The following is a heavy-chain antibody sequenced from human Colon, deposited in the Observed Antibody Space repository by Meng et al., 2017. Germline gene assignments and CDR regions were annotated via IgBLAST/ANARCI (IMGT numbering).Heavy chain of an antibody. J-gene: IGHJ4*02. D-gene: IGHD3-16*01. Sequence: EVQLVESGGGLVKPGGSLRLSCEASGFTFSSHAMTWVRQVPGKGLEWVSSISGSGASTYYADSVKGRFTISRENSKNTLYVQMNSLRVEDTAVYYCAKDLGFDDYWGQGTLVTVSS. CDR1: GFTFSSHA. V-gene: IGHV3-23*04. CDR2: ISGSGAST. CDR3: AKDLGFDDY.